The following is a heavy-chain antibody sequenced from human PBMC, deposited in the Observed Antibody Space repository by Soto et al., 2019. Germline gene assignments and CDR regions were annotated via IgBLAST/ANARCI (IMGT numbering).Heavy chain of an antibody. J-gene: IGHJ6*02. CDR2: IMPIFRTP. Sequence: QVQLEQSGAEVKKPGSSVKVSCKASGGTFSTSAISWVRQAPGQGLEWMGGIMPIFRTPDYAQKFQGRVTITSDESTSTSYMELSGLRSDDSAVYYRARDKDWQQLGANYYYMLDVWGQGTTVTVSS. V-gene: IGHV1-69*13. CDR1: GGTFSTSA. D-gene: IGHD3-9*01. CDR3: ARDKDWQQLGANYYYMLDV.